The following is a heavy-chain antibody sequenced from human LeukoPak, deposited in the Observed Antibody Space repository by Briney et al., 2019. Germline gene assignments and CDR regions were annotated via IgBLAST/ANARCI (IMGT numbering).Heavy chain of an antibody. CDR1: GYTFTSYG. Sequence: ASVKVSCKASGYTFTSYGISWVRQAPGQGLEWIGWIRAYNGNTDYAQKLQDRVTVTTDTSTSTAYMELRSLRSDDTAVYYCARVVVPAAMGYYYYMDVWGKGTTVIVSS. V-gene: IGHV1-18*01. D-gene: IGHD2-2*01. J-gene: IGHJ6*03. CDR3: ARVVVPAAMGYYYYMDV. CDR2: IRAYNGNT.